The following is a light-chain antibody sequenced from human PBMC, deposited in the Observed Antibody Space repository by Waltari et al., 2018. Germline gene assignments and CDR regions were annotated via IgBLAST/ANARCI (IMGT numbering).Light chain of an antibody. V-gene: IGKV3-15*01. CDR3: QQYGSSPGLT. CDR2: GAS. CDR1: QSVDND. J-gene: IGKJ4*01. Sequence: EIVMTQSPVTLSVSPGEGATLSCRASQSVDNDLAWYQQKPGQAPCLVIYGASTRATGVPGRFSGGGSGTEVTLTISSLQSEDFAVYYCQQYGSSPGLTFGGGTK.